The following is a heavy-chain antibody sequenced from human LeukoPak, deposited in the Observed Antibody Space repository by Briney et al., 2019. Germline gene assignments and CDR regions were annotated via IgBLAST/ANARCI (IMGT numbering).Heavy chain of an antibody. Sequence: GGSLRLSCAASGFTFSSYAMSWVRQAPGKGLEWVSAISGSGGSTYYADSVKGRFTISRDNSKNTLYLQMNSLRAEVTAVYYCAKEVSQWLVGGEIDYWGQGTLVTVSS. V-gene: IGHV3-23*01. CDR2: ISGSGGST. D-gene: IGHD6-19*01. J-gene: IGHJ4*02. CDR3: AKEVSQWLVGGEIDY. CDR1: GFTFSSYA.